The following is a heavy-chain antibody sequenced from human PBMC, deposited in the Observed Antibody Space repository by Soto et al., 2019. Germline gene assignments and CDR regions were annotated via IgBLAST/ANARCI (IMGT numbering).Heavy chain of an antibody. V-gene: IGHV3-64D*06. J-gene: IGHJ4*02. Sequence: PGGSLRLSCSASGFTFSSYAMHWVRQAPGKGLEYVSAISSNGGSTYYADSVKGRFTISRDNSKNTLYLQMSSLRAEDTAVYYCVKDLSRYGSGSYGPFDYWGQGTLVTVSS. D-gene: IGHD3-10*01. CDR2: ISSNGGST. CDR3: VKDLSRYGSGSYGPFDY. CDR1: GFTFSSYA.